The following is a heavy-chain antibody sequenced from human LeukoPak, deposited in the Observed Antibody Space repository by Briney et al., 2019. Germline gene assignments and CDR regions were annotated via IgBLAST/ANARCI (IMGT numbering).Heavy chain of an antibody. J-gene: IGHJ4*02. CDR1: GGSMSSYY. CDR3: ARGRDSGYNYFDY. V-gene: IGHV4-59*01. D-gene: IGHD5-12*01. Sequence: SETLSLTCTVSGGSMSSYYWSWIRQPPGKGLEWIGYIFHSGSTYFNPSLKSRVAIAVDTSKNQFSLRLTSVTAADTAVYYCARGRDSGYNYFDYWGQGTLVTVSS. CDR2: IFHSGST.